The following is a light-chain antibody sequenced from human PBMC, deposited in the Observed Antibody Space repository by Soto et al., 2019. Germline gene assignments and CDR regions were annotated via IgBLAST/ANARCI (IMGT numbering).Light chain of an antibody. CDR2: YAS. J-gene: IGKJ3*01. CDR3: QHYSNWPPT. CDR1: ESVHSN. Sequence: EMVMTQSPATLSVSPGERVTLSCRASESVHSNLAWYQQKPGQGPSLLIYYASTRVTGVPDRFSGSGSGTEXXXTXXXLQSEDFGVYYCQHYSNWPPTFGPGTKVEIK. V-gene: IGKV3-15*01.